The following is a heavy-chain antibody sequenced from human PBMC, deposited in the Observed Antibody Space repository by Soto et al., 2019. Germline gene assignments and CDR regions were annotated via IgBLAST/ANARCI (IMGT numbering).Heavy chain of an antibody. J-gene: IGHJ6*02. D-gene: IGHD5-12*01. CDR2: ISSSSSTI. CDR3: ARDRVAPYYYGMDV. Sequence: GGSLRLSCAASGFTFSSYAMRWVRQAPGKGLEWVSYISSSSSTIYYADSVKGRFTISRDNAKNSLYLQMNSLRDEDTAVYYCARDRVAPYYYGMDVWGQGTTVTVSS. V-gene: IGHV3-48*02. CDR1: GFTFSSYA.